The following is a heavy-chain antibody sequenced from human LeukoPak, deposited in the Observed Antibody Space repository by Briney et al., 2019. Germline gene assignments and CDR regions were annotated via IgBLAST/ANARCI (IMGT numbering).Heavy chain of an antibody. Sequence: GGSLRPSCAASGFTFSSYSMNWVRQAPGKGLEWVSSVSGSSSSIYYADSVKGRFTISRDNAKNSLYLQMNSLRAEDTAVYYCASGYYDFDYWGQGTLVTVSS. CDR1: GFTFSSYS. J-gene: IGHJ4*02. CDR3: ASGYYDFDY. V-gene: IGHV3-21*01. D-gene: IGHD3-22*01. CDR2: VSGSSSSI.